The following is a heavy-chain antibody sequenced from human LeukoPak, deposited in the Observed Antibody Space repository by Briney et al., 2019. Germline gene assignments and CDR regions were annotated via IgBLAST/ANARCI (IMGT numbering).Heavy chain of an antibody. J-gene: IGHJ6*02. V-gene: IGHV4-34*01. D-gene: IGHD2-15*01. CDR2: INHSGST. CDR3: ARSFCSGGSCYSVRYYYDGMDV. CDR1: GGSFSVYY. Sequence: PSETLSLTCAVYGGSFSVYYWSWLRQPPGKGLEWIGEINHSGSTNYNPSPKSRVTISVDTSKNQFSLKLSSVTAADTAVYYCARSFCSGGSCYSVRYYYDGMDVWGQGTTVTVSS.